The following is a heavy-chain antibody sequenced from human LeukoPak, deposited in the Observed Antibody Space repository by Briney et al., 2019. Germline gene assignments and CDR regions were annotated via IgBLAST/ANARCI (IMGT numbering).Heavy chain of an antibody. D-gene: IGHD4-11*01. Sequence: ASVKVSCKASGYTFTSYGISRVRQAPGQGLEWMGWISAYNGNTNYAQKLQGRVTMTTDTSTSTAYMELRSLRSDDTAVYYCARERTVTTALDYWGQGTLVTVSS. CDR1: GYTFTSYG. J-gene: IGHJ4*02. CDR3: ARERTVTTALDY. CDR2: ISAYNGNT. V-gene: IGHV1-18*01.